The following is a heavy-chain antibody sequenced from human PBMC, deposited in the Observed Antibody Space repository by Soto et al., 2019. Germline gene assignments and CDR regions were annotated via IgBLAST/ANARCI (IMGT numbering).Heavy chain of an antibody. CDR1: GFSLSTSGVG. CDR2: IYWNDDK. V-gene: IGHV2-5*01. D-gene: IGHD2-2*01. J-gene: IGHJ5*02. CDR3: AHRRVCSSTSCYQYPDLNWFDP. Sequence: QITLKESGPTLVKPTQTLTLTCTFSGFSLSTSGVGVGWIRQPPGKALEWLALIYWNDDKRYSPSLKSRLTITKHPSKSQVVLTMTNMDPVDTATYYCAHRRVCSSTSCYQYPDLNWFDPWGQGTLVTVSS.